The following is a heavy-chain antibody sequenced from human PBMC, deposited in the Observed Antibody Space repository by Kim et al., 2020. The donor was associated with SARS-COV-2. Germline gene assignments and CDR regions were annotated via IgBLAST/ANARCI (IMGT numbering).Heavy chain of an antibody. V-gene: IGHV4-39*01. CDR2: GST. D-gene: IGHD3-10*01. CDR3: ARQTSGMDY. J-gene: IGHJ4*02. Sequence: GSTYYNPALKSRVTISVDTSKNQFSLKLSSVTAADTAVYYCARQTSGMDYWGQGTLVTVSS.